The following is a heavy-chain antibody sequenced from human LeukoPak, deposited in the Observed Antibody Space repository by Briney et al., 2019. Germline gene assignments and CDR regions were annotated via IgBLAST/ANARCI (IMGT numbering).Heavy chain of an antibody. J-gene: IGHJ6*02. V-gene: IGHV3-74*01. CDR2: INSDGSST. D-gene: IGHD3-22*01. CDR3: ARVGDSSGYYGYYYYYGMDV. CDR1: GFTFSSYW. Sequence: GGSLRLSCAASGFTFSSYWMHWVRQAPGKGLVWVSRINSDGSSTSYADSVKGRFTISRDNAKNTLYLQMNSLRAEDTAVYYCARVGDSSGYYGYYYYYGMDVWGQGTTVTVSS.